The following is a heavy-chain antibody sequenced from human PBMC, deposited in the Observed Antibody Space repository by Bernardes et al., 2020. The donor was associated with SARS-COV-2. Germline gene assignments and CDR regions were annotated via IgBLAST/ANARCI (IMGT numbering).Heavy chain of an antibody. CDR3: ASHPSRSRYCSSTSCASKLYYFDY. D-gene: IGHD2-2*01. V-gene: IGHV4-34*01. J-gene: IGHJ4*02. CDR2: ITHSGST. CDR1: GGSFSGYY. Sequence: LSLTCAAYGGSFSGYYWSWIRQPPGKGLEWIGEITHSGSTNYNPSLKSRVTISVDTSKNQFSLKLSSVTAADTAVYYCASHPSRSRYCSSTSCASKLYYFDYWGQGTLVTVSS.